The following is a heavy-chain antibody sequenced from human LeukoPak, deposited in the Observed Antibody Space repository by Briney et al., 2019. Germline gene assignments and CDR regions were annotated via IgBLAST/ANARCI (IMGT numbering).Heavy chain of an antibody. D-gene: IGHD6-13*01. CDR1: GFTFSSYS. CDR2: ISTSSSYI. Sequence: GGSLRLSCAASGFTFSSYSMNWVRQAPGKVLEWVSFISTSSSYIHNADSVKGRFTISRDNAENSLYLQMNSLRAEDTAVYYCARSAIAAARIYYYMDVWGKGTTVTVSS. V-gene: IGHV3-21*01. J-gene: IGHJ6*03. CDR3: ARSAIAAARIYYYMDV.